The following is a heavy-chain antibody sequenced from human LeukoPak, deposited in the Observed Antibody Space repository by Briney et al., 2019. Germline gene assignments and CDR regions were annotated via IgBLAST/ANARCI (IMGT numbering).Heavy chain of an antibody. CDR1: EYTFTSYA. CDR3: ARGYSSSWYSFSY. V-gene: IGHV1-3*01. J-gene: IGHJ4*02. CDR2: INAGNGNT. D-gene: IGHD6-13*01. Sequence: ASVKVSCKASEYTFTSYAMHWVRQAPGQRLEWMGWINAGNGNTKYSQKFQGRVTITRDTSASTAYMELSSLRSEDTAVYYCARGYSSSWYSFSYWGQGTLVTVSS.